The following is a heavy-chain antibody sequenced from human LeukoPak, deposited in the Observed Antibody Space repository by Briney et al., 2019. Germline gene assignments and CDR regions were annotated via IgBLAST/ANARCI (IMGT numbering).Heavy chain of an antibody. D-gene: IGHD6-13*01. CDR2: ISSSGNTR. CDR1: GFTFSDYY. V-gene: IGHV3-11*01. CDR3: ARTHAAAGMSVDY. Sequence: PGGSLRLSRAASGFTFSDYYMSWIRQAPGKGLEWVSHISSSGNTRYYADSVKGRFTISRDIAKNSLYLQMNSLRAEDTAVYYCARTHAAAGMSVDYWGQGTLVTVSS. J-gene: IGHJ4*02.